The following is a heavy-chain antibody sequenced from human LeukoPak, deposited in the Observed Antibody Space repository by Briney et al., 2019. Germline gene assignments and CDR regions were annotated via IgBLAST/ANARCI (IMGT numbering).Heavy chain of an antibody. CDR1: GGSISSSNYY. CDR2: IYTSGST. D-gene: IGHD3-22*01. Sequence: SETLSLTCTVSGGSISSSNYYWSWIRQPAGKGLEWIGRIYTSGSTNYNPSLKSRVTMSVDTSKNQFSLKLSSVTAADTAVYYCARDTYYYDSSGYWADYWGQGTLVTVSS. V-gene: IGHV4-61*02. J-gene: IGHJ4*02. CDR3: ARDTYYYDSSGYWADY.